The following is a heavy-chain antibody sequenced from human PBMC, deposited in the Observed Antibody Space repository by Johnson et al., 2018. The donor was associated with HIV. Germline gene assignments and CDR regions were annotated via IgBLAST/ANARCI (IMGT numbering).Heavy chain of an antibody. J-gene: IGHJ3*01. V-gene: IGHV3-30*14. D-gene: IGHD1-26*01. CDR2: ISYDGSNK. CDR3: ARDVGPGSYVDAFDF. CDR1: GFTFSSYA. Sequence: QVQLVESGGGVVQPGRSLRLSCAASGFTFSSYAMHWVRQAPGKGLEWVAVISYDGSNKYYADSVKGRFTISRDNSKNTLYLQINSLRAEDTAMYYCARDVGPGSYVDAFDFWGQGTMVTVSS.